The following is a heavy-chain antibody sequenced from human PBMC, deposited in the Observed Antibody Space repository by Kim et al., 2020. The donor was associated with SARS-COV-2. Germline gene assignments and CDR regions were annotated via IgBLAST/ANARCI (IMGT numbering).Heavy chain of an antibody. CDR3: ARLAAGDFDY. CDR2: ST. Sequence: STNYNPSLKSRVTISVDKSKNQFSLKLSSVTAADTAVYYCARLAAGDFDYWGQGTLVTVSS. J-gene: IGHJ4*02. D-gene: IGHD6-25*01. V-gene: IGHV4-4*02.